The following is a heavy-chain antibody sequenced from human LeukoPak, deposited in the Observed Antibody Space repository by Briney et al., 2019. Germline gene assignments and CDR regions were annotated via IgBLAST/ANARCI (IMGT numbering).Heavy chain of an antibody. D-gene: IGHD3-3*01. J-gene: IGHJ4*02. CDR1: GFTFSSYW. CDR3: AKDTGNGYEHY. V-gene: IGHV3-43*02. CDR2: ISGDGGST. Sequence: GGSLRLSCAASGFTFSSYWMHWVRQAPGKGLEWVSLISGDGGSTYYAVSVKGRFTISRDNSKNSLYLQMNSLRTEDTALYYCAKDTGNGYEHYWGQGTLVTVSS.